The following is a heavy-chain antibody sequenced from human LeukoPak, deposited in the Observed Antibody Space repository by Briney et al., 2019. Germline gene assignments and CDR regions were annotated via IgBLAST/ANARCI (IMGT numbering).Heavy chain of an antibody. V-gene: IGHV4-39*02. J-gene: IGHJ4*02. CDR1: GFTFSSYA. D-gene: IGHD3-22*01. Sequence: GSLRLSCAASGFTFSSYAMSWVRQAPGKGLEWIGSIYYSGSTYYNPSLKSRVTISVDTSKNQFSLKLSSVTAADTAVYYCARDSSGYYYFDYWGQGTLVTVSS. CDR2: IYYSGST. CDR3: ARDSSGYYYFDY.